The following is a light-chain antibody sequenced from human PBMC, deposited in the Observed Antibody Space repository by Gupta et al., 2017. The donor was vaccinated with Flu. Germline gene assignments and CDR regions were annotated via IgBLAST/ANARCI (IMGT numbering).Light chain of an antibody. CDR1: QSIDSS. CDR2: DAS. Sequence: EIVLTQSPATLSLSPGERATLSCRASQSIDSSLAWYQQKPGQAPRLLIYDASSRATGIPARFSGSGSGTDFTLTISSLEPEDFAVYYCQQRSNWPRWSFGQGTKVEI. CDR3: QQRSNWPRWS. V-gene: IGKV3-11*01. J-gene: IGKJ1*01.